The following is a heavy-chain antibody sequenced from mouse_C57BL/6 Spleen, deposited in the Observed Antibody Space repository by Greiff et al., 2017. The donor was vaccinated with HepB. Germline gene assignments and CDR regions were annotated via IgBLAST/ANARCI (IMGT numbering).Heavy chain of an antibody. CDR2: ISSGGSYT. V-gene: IGHV5-6*02. CDR1: GFTFSSYG. J-gene: IGHJ3*01. Sequence: EVMLVESGGDLVKPGGSLKLSCAASGFTFSSYGMSWVSQTPDKRLEWVATISSGGSYTYYPDSVKGRFTISRDNAKNTLYLQMSSLKSEDTAMYYCARNYYGYDPAWFAYWGQGTLVTVSA. CDR3: ARNYYGYDPAWFAY. D-gene: IGHD2-2*01.